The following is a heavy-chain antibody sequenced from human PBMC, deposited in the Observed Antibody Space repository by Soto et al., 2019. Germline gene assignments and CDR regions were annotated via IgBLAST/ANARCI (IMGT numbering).Heavy chain of an antibody. V-gene: IGHV3-23*01. J-gene: IGHJ4*02. D-gene: IGHD6-13*01. CDR3: AKLSSPINDLAAAGPDY. CDR1: GFTFSSYA. CDR2: ISGSGGST. Sequence: GGSLRLSCAASGFTFSSYAMSWVRQAPGKGLEWVSAISGSGGSTYYADSVKGRLSISRDNSKNTLYLQMNSLRAEDTAVYYCAKLSSPINDLAAAGPDYWGQGTLVTVSS.